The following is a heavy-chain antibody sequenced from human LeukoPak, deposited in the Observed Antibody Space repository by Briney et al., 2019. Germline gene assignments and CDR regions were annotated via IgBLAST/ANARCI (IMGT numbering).Heavy chain of an antibody. CDR3: AGPSFSAMVIGDDAFDI. CDR1: GYSFTSYW. CDR2: IYPGDSNT. Sequence: GESLKISCKGSGYSFTSYWIGWVRQMPGKGLEWMGIIYPGDSNTRYSPSFQGQVTISADKSISTAYLQWSSLKASDTAMYYCAGPSFSAMVIGDDAFDIWGQGTMVTVSS. J-gene: IGHJ3*02. D-gene: IGHD5-18*01. V-gene: IGHV5-51*01.